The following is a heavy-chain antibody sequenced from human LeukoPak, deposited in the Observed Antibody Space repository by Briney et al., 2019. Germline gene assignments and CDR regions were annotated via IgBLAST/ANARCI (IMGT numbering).Heavy chain of an antibody. V-gene: IGHV3-73*01. CDR3: TRPYYYGSGSPWWFDP. D-gene: IGHD3-10*01. CDR1: GFTFSGSA. Sequence: PGGSLRLSCAASGFTFSGSAMHWVRQASGKGLEWVGRIRSKANSYATAYAASVKGRFTISRDDSKNTAYLQMNSLKTEDTAVYYCTRPYYYGSGSPWWFDPWGQGTLVTASS. J-gene: IGHJ5*02. CDR2: IRSKANSYAT.